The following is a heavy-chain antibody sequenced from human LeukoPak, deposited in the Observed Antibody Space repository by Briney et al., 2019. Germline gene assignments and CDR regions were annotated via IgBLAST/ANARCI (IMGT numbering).Heavy chain of an antibody. CDR2: INHSGST. D-gene: IGHD5-24*01. J-gene: IGHJ4*02. V-gene: IGHV4-34*01. CDR1: GGSFSGYY. CDR3: ARDSEMATIGAPIY. Sequence: PSETLSLTCAVYGGSFSGYYWSWIRQPPGKGLEWIGEINHSGSTNYNPSLKSRVTISVDTSKNQFSLKLSSVTAADTAVYYCARDSEMATIGAPIYWGLGTLVTVSS.